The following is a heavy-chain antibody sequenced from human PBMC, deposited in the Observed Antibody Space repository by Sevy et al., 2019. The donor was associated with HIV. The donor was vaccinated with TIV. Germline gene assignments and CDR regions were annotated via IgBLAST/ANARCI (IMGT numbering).Heavy chain of an antibody. J-gene: IGHJ4*02. CDR3: AKAAQQLYHFDY. Sequence: GGSLRLSCAASGFTFSSYAMTWVRQAPGKGLEWVSIISGSGGSIYYTDSLKGRFTISRDNSKDTLYLQMNSLRAEDTAVCYCAKAAQQLYHFDYWGQGTLVTVSS. CDR1: GFTFSSYA. CDR2: ISGSGGSI. D-gene: IGHD6-13*01. V-gene: IGHV3-23*01.